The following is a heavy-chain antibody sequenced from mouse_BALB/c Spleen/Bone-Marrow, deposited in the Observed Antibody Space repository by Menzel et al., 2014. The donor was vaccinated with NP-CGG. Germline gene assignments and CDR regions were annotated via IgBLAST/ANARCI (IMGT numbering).Heavy chain of an antibody. CDR3: ARHGSSYAMDY. CDR1: GFTFSSYY. Sequence: EVQRVESGGGLVKLGGSLKLSCAASGFTFSSYYMSWVRQTPEKRLELVAAINSNGGSTYYPDTVKGRFIISRDNAKNTLYLQMSSLKSEDTALYYCARHGSSYAMDYWGQGTSVTVSS. V-gene: IGHV5-6-2*01. D-gene: IGHD1-1*01. J-gene: IGHJ4*01. CDR2: INSNGGST.